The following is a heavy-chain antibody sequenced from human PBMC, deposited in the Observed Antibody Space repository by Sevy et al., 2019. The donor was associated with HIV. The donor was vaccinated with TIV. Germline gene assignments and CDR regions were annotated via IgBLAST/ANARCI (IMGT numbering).Heavy chain of an antibody. CDR1: GFALSDYY. CDR3: ARDHVKDGDLGDYYYYAMDV. CDR2: ISGSGDTI. Sequence: GGSLRLSCVASGFALSDYYMSWIRQAPGKGLQWISYISGSGDTIYYADSVKGRFTISRDNAKNSLFLQMNSLRAEDTAVYYCARDHVKDGDLGDYYYYAMDVWSQGTTVTVSS. D-gene: IGHD4-17*01. V-gene: IGHV3-11*01. J-gene: IGHJ6*02.